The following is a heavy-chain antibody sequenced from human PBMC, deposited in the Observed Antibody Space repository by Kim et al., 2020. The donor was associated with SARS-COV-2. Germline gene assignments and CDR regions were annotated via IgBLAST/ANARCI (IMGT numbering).Heavy chain of an antibody. CDR3: ARVGYSSSWFPGWEVRNWFDP. CDR1: GYTFTSYD. J-gene: IGHJ5*02. D-gene: IGHD6-13*01. Sequence: ASVKVSCKASGYTFTSYDINWVRQATGQGLEWMGWMNPNSGNTGYAQKFQGRVTMTRNTSISTAYMELSSLRSEDTAVYYCARVGYSSSWFPGWEVRNWFDPWGQGPLVTVSS. V-gene: IGHV1-8*01. CDR2: MNPNSGNT.